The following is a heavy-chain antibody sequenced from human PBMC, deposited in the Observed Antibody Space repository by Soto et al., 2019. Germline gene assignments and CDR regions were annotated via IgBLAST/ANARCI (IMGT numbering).Heavy chain of an antibody. CDR3: SGGGNPDDY. J-gene: IGHJ4*01. D-gene: IGHD3-10*01. CDR1: GYTFTNFG. V-gene: IGHV1-18*01. Sequence: QVQLVQSGAEVKKPGASVKVSCKASGYTFTNFGISWVRQAPGQGLEWMGWISAYNGNTNYAQNFQGRVTMTTDTTTRTAYMGARRLRSDGTAVYYLSGGGNPDDYWGPGTLGTVSP. CDR2: ISAYNGNT.